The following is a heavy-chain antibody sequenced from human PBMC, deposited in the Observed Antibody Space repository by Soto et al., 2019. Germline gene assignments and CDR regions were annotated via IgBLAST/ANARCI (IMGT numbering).Heavy chain of an antibody. V-gene: IGHV3-48*01. CDR3: VREKVTMIVGFYYFDP. Sequence: GGSLRLSCAASGFTFSSYSMNWVRQAPGKGLEWVSYISSSSSTIYYADSVEGRFTISRDNSNNMLYLQMNSLRAEDTAMYYCVREKVTMIVGFYYFDPWRQGTRVTVSS. D-gene: IGHD3-22*01. J-gene: IGHJ4*02. CDR1: GFTFSSYS. CDR2: ISSSSSTI.